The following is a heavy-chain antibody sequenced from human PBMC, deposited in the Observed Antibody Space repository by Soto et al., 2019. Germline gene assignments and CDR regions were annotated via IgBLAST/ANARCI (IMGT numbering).Heavy chain of an antibody. CDR3: ARLYYYDSPFDY. D-gene: IGHD3-22*01. J-gene: IGHJ4*02. Sequence: CSLRLSWAASVFTFSSYTMSWIGEAPGKGLELFSGFRSGGDDDTTYYSDSVRGRFTISRDNSKNTLFLQMDSLRAEDTAVYYCARLYYYDSPFDYWGQGTLVTVSS. CDR2: FRSGGDDDTT. V-gene: IGHV3-23*01. CDR1: VFTFSSYT.